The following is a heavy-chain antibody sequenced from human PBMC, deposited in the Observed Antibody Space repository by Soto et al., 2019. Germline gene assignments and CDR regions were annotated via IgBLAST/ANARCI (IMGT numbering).Heavy chain of an antibody. Sequence: GGSLRLSCAASGFTFTNAWMSWVRQAPGKGLEWVGRIKSKTDGGTTDYAAPVKGRFTISRDDSKNTLYLQMNSLKTEDTAVYYCTTARGTYGAEYFQHWGQGTLVTAPQ. J-gene: IGHJ1*01. CDR3: TTARGTYGAEYFQH. V-gene: IGHV3-15*01. CDR2: IKSKTDGGTT. D-gene: IGHD4-17*01. CDR1: GFTFTNAW.